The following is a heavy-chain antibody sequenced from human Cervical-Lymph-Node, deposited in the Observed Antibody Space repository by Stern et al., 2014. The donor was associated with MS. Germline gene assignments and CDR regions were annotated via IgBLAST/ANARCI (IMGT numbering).Heavy chain of an antibody. CDR3: AREVAGHRLGMMDV. CDR1: GYTFTSSY. Sequence: DQLVESGAEVKKPGASVKVSCKASGYTFTSSYIHWVRQAPGQGLEWMGIINPSGGSTSYAQKFQGSVTMTRDTSTSTVYMELSSLRSEDTAVYYCAREVAGHRLGMMDVWGQGTTVTVSS. D-gene: IGHD6-19*01. V-gene: IGHV1-46*01. J-gene: IGHJ6*02. CDR2: INPSGGST.